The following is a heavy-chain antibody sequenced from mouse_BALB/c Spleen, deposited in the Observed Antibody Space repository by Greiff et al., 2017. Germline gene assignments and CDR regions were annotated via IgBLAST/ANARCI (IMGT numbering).Heavy chain of an antibody. D-gene: IGHD1-2*01. V-gene: IGHV14-3*02. CDR3: ASTTATPYYAMDY. CDR1: GFNIKDTY. Sequence: VQLQQSGAELVKPGASVKLSCTASGFNIKDTYMHWVKQRPEQGLEWIGRIDPANGNTKYDPKFQGKATITADTSSNTAYLQLSSLTSEDTAVYYCASTTATPYYAMDYWGQGTSVTVSS. CDR2: IDPANGNT. J-gene: IGHJ4*01.